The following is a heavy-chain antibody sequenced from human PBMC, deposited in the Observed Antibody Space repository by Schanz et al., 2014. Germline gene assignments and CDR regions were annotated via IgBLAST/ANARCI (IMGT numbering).Heavy chain of an antibody. CDR2: FDVEDGET. D-gene: IGHD3-10*01. J-gene: IGHJ3*01. V-gene: IGHV1-24*01. Sequence: QVQLVQSGAEVKKPGASVKVSCKVSGSIFSKLLMHWVRQGPAKGLEWMGGFDVEDGETIYAQKFQGRVTMTEDTSTETAYMELSGLRSGDTAVYYCATNSPFRMVRGSNAFDAWGQGTMVTVS. CDR1: GSIFSKLL. CDR3: ATNSPFRMVRGSNAFDA.